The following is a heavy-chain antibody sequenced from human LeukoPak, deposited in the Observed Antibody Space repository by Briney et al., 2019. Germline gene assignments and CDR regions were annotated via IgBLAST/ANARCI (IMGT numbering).Heavy chain of an antibody. J-gene: IGHJ4*02. V-gene: IGHV4-59*12. CDR2: IYYSGST. Sequence: SETLSLTCTVSRGSISSYYWYWIRQPPGKGLEWIGHIYYSGSTNYNPSLKSRVTMSVNTSKNQFSLKLNSVTAADTAVYYCARDKSLDYWGQGTLVTVSS. CDR3: ARDKSLDY. CDR1: RGSISSYY.